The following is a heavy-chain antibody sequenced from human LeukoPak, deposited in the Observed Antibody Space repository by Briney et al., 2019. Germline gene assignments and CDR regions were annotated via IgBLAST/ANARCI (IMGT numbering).Heavy chain of an antibody. D-gene: IGHD3-10*01. V-gene: IGHV4-59*08. CDR1: GGSISSYY. Sequence: SETLSLTCTVSGGSISSYYWNWIRQPPGKGLEWIGYIYYSGSTYYNPSLKSRVTISVDTSKNQFSLKLSSVTAADTAVYYCARALYGSGSPSDYWGQGTLVTVSS. CDR2: IYYSGST. CDR3: ARALYGSGSPSDY. J-gene: IGHJ4*02.